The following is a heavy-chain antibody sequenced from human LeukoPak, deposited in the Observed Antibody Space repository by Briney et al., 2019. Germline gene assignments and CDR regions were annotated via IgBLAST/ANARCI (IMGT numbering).Heavy chain of an antibody. Sequence: GGSLRLFCTASGFTFTNYYMNWVRQAPGKGLEWVSSISTTGGSMSYADSVKGRFTISRDNAKNSLYLQMSSLTPEDTAVYYCATKIAAPHWGQGTLVTVSS. CDR2: ISTTGGSM. J-gene: IGHJ4*02. D-gene: IGHD6-6*01. CDR1: GFTFTNYY. CDR3: ATKIAAPH. V-gene: IGHV3-21*01.